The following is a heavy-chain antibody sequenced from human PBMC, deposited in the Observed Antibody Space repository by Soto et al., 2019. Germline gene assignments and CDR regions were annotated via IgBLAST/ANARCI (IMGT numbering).Heavy chain of an antibody. V-gene: IGHV3-11*05. CDR3: AKTRVADSGYYFDH. J-gene: IGHJ4*02. CDR2: ISGGSSYT. CDR1: GFSFGDSY. Sequence: QVQLVESGGGLVKPGGSLRLSCADSGFSFGDSYLSWIRQSAGKGLEWLSYISGGSSYTKYAESVKGRFTISRDNARRSLFLQVNGLRADDTAIYYCAKTRVADSGYYFDHWGQGTMVTVSS. D-gene: IGHD3-10*01.